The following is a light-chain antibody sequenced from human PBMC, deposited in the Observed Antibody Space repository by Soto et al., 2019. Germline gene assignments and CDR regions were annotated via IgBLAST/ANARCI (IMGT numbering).Light chain of an antibody. CDR3: SSYTSSSTPYA. V-gene: IGLV2-14*01. Sequence: QSALTQPASVYGSPGQSITISCTGTSSDVGGYNYVSWYQQHPVKAPKLMIYDVTNRPSGVSDRFSGSKSGNTASLAISGLQAEDEADYYCSSYTSSSTPYAFGTGTRSPS. CDR2: DVT. J-gene: IGLJ1*01. CDR1: SSDVGGYNY.